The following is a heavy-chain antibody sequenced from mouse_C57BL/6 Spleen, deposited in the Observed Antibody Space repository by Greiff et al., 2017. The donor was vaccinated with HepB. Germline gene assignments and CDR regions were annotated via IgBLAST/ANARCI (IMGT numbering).Heavy chain of an antibody. J-gene: IGHJ4*01. D-gene: IGHD2-4*01. CDR3: ARADYPYYYAMDY. CDR2: INYDGSST. V-gene: IGHV5-16*01. CDR1: GFTFSDYY. Sequence: EVKLMESEGGLVQPGSSMKLSCTASGFTFSDYYMAWVRQVPEKGLEWVANINYDGSSTYYLDSLKSRFIISRDNAKNILYLQMSSLKSEDTATYYCARADYPYYYAMDYWGQGTSVTVSS.